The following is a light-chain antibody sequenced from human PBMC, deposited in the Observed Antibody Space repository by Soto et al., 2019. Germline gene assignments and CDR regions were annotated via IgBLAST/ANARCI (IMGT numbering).Light chain of an antibody. CDR3: QQYGSSGT. CDR1: QSVSSR. CDR2: GAS. Sequence: EIVMTQSPATLSVSPGERATLSCRASQSVSSRLAWYQQKPGQPPRLLIYGASNRATGIPDRFSGSGSGTDFTLTISRLEPEDFAVYYCQQYGSSGTFGQGTKVDIK. J-gene: IGKJ1*01. V-gene: IGKV3-20*01.